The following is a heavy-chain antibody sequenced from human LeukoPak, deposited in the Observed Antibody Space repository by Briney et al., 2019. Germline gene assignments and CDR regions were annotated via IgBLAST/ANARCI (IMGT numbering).Heavy chain of an antibody. CDR2: ISGSGGST. CDR1: GFTFNNYG. D-gene: IGHD6-6*01. Sequence: GGSLRLTCAASGFTFNNYGMNWVRQAPGKGLEWVSGISGSGGSTYYADSVKGRFTISRDNSKNTMYLQMNSLRVEDTAVYYCAKAPYSSSSEFDPWGQGTLVTVSS. CDR3: AKAPYSSSSEFDP. J-gene: IGHJ5*02. V-gene: IGHV3-23*01.